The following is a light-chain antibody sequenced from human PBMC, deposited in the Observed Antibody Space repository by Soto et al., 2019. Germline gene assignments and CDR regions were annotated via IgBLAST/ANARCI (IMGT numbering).Light chain of an antibody. CDR1: SSDVGAYKY. CDR2: DVS. CDR3: SSYTSRITVV. V-gene: IGLV2-14*01. J-gene: IGLJ3*02. Sequence: QSALTQPASVSGSPGQSITISCTGTSSDVGAYKYVSWYQQYPGKAPKLMIYDVSNRPSGVSNRFSGSKSGNTASLTISVLQAEDEADYYCSSYTSRITVVFGGGTKLTVL.